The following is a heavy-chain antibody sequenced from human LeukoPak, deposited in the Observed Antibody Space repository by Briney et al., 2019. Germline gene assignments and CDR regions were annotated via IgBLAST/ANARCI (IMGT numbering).Heavy chain of an antibody. J-gene: IGHJ4*02. CDR2: INQDGSQQ. CDR1: GFSFSSSW. V-gene: IGHV3-7*01. Sequence: WGTLRLSCTVSGFSFSSSWWSWVRQAPGKGLEWVANINQDGSQQYYADSVKGRFTVSRDNAKNSLHLQMNSLSVEDTAVYYCASDSPFDYWGQGTLVTVSS. CDR3: ASDSPFDY.